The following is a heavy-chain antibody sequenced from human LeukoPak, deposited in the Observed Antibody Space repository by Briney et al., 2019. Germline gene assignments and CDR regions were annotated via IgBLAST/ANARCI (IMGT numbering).Heavy chain of an antibody. Sequence: SETLSLTCTVSGGSISSSSYCWGWIRQPPGKGLEWIGTIYYSGTTYYNPSLKSRVTISVDTSKNQFSLKLSSVTAADTTVYYCARRQYNILSYFDYWGQGTLVTVSS. CDR1: GGSISSSSYC. CDR3: ARRQYNILSYFDY. J-gene: IGHJ4*02. D-gene: IGHD6-6*01. CDR2: IYYSGTT. V-gene: IGHV4-39*01.